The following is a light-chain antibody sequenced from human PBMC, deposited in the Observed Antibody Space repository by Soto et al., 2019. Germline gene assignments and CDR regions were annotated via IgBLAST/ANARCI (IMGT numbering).Light chain of an antibody. J-gene: IGLJ2*01. V-gene: IGLV4-69*01. CDR3: QTWGTDIVV. Sequence: QPVLTQSPSASASLGASVKITCTLSSGHSSYAITWHQQQPEKGPRYLMKLHSDGSHSKGDGIPDRFSGSSSGPERYLTISSLKSDDEADYYCQTWGTDIVVFGGGTKLTV. CDR1: SGHSSYA. CDR2: LHSDGSH.